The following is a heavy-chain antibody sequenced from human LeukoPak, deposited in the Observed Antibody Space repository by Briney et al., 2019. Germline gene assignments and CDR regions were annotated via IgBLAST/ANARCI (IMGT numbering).Heavy chain of an antibody. CDR2: ISYDGSNK. CDR3: AREILPSYAFDI. J-gene: IGHJ3*02. D-gene: IGHD2/OR15-2a*01. Sequence: GGSLRLSCAASGFTFSSYGMHWVRQAPGKGLEWVAVISYDGSNKYYADSVKGRFTISRDNSKNTLYLQMNSLRAEDTAVYYCAREILPSYAFDIWGQGTMVTVSS. CDR1: GFTFSSYG. V-gene: IGHV3-30*03.